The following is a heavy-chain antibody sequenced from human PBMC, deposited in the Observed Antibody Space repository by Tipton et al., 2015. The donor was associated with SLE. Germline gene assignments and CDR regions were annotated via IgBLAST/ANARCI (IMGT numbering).Heavy chain of an antibody. J-gene: IGHJ2*01. Sequence: TLSLTCTVSGGSISSHYWSWIRQPPGKGLEWIGEINHSGSTNYNPSLKSRVTISVDTSKNQFSLKLSSVTAADTAVYYCARGMDSGRGGWYFDLWGRGTLVTVSS. V-gene: IGHV4-34*01. CDR2: INHSGST. CDR1: GGSISSHY. CDR3: ARGMDSGRGGWYFDL. D-gene: IGHD1-26*01.